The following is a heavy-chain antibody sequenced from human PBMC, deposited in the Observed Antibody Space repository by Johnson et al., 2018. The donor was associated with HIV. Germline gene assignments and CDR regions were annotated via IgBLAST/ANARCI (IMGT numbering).Heavy chain of an antibody. D-gene: IGHD3-3*01. CDR3: ARDFYYNFWTGFSRSDAFDI. V-gene: IGHV3-30*03. J-gene: IGHJ3*02. Sequence: QVQLVESGGGVVQPGRSLRLSCAASGFTFSSYGMHWVRQAPGKGLEWVAVISYDGSNKYYVDSVKGRFTISRDNSKNTLYLQMNSLRAEDTAVYYCARDFYYNFWTGFSRSDAFDIWGQGTMVTVSS. CDR2: ISYDGSNK. CDR1: GFTFSSYG.